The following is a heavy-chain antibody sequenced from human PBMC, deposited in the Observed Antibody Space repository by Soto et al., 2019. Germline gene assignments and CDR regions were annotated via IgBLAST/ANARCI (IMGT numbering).Heavy chain of an antibody. CDR1: GFTVRNNY. CDR2: VYDYGST. Sequence: EVQLVESGGGLVQPGGSLRLSCAASGFTVRNNYMSWVRQAPGKGLEWVSVVYDYGSTYYVDSVKCRFTISCDNIKNTVSLQMTGLRGEDTAVYYCARGHYGATSGYFDCWGQGTLVSVSS. V-gene: IGHV3-66*01. CDR3: ARGHYGATSGYFDC. D-gene: IGHD3-10*01. J-gene: IGHJ4*02.